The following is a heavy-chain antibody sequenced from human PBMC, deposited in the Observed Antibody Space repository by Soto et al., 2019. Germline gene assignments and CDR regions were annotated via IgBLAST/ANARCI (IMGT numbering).Heavy chain of an antibody. CDR2: ISGSGGST. Sequence: GGSRRPPCAASGFTFRSYPLSWVRQAPGKGLEWVSAISGSGGSTYYADSVKGRFTISRDNSKNTLYLQMNSLRAEDTAVYYCAKLVVLRFLELLARDSDHYYYMDVWGKGTTVTVSS. D-gene: IGHD3-3*01. V-gene: IGHV3-23*01. CDR1: GFTFRSYP. CDR3: AKLVVLRFLELLARDSDHYYYMDV. J-gene: IGHJ6*03.